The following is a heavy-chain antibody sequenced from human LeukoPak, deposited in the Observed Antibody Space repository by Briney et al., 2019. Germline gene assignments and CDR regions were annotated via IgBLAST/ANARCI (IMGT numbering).Heavy chain of an antibody. CDR3: AKDPARIAAAGTGYDY. CDR1: GFTFSSYA. Sequence: GGSLRLSCAASGFTFSSYAMSWVRQAPGKGLEWVSAISGSGGSTCYADSVKGRFTISRDNSKNTLYLQMNSLRAEDTAVYYCAKDPARIAAAGTGYDYWGQGTLVTVSS. V-gene: IGHV3-23*01. CDR2: ISGSGGST. J-gene: IGHJ4*02. D-gene: IGHD6-13*01.